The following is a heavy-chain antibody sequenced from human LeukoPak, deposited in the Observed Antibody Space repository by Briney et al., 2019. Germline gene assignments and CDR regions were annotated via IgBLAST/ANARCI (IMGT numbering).Heavy chain of an antibody. Sequence: GGSLRLSCAASGFTFSSYAMHWVRQAPGKELEWVAVISYDGSNKYYADSVKGRFTISRDNSKNTLYLQMNSLRAEDTALYYCAKANSGYAVDYWGQGTLVTVSS. D-gene: IGHD3-22*01. J-gene: IGHJ4*02. CDR2: ISYDGSNK. V-gene: IGHV3-30-3*01. CDR3: AKANSGYAVDY. CDR1: GFTFSSYA.